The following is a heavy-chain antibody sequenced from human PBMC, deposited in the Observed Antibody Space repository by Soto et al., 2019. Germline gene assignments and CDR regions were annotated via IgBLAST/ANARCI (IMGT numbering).Heavy chain of an antibody. CDR1: GGSISSYY. D-gene: IGHD6-6*01. J-gene: IGHJ5*02. Sequence: SSETLSLTCTVSGGSISSYYWSWIRRPPGKGLEWIGYIYYSGSTNYNPSLKSRVTISVDTSKNQFSLKLSSVTAADTAVYYCARRYSSSSGWFDPWGQGTLVTVSS. CDR2: IYYSGST. V-gene: IGHV4-59*01. CDR3: ARRYSSSSGWFDP.